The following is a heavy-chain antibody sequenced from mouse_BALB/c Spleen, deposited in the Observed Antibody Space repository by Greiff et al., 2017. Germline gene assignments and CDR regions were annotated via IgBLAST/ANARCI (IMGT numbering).Heavy chain of an antibody. J-gene: IGHJ1*01. Sequence: QVQLQPPGAELVMPGASVKMSCKASGYTFPDYWMYWVKQRPGQGLEWIGAIDTSDSYTSYNQKFKGKATLTVDESSSTAYMQLSSLTSEDSAVYYCARSDFCDGSSYRYWYFDVWGAGTTVTVSS. D-gene: IGHD1-1*01. CDR1: GYTFPDYW. CDR3: ARSDFCDGSSYRYWYFDV. CDR2: IDTSDSYT. V-gene: IGHV1-69*01.